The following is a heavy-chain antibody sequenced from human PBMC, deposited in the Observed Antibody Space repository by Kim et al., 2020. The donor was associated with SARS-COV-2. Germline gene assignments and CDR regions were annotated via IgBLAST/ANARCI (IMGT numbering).Heavy chain of an antibody. Sequence: SQTLSLTCAISGDSVSSNSAAWNWIRQSPSRGLEWLGRTYYRSKWYNDYAVSVKSRITINPDTSKNQFSLQLNSVTPEDTAVYYCARSPGIAAAGTGTDFDYWGQGTLVTVSS. CDR1: GDSVSSNSAA. CDR3: ARSPGIAAAGTGTDFDY. D-gene: IGHD6-13*01. CDR2: TYYRSKWYN. J-gene: IGHJ4*02. V-gene: IGHV6-1*01.